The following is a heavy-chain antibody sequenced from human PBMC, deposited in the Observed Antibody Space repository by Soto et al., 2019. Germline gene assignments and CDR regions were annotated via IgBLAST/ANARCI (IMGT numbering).Heavy chain of an antibody. V-gene: IGHV3-48*03. J-gene: IGHJ4*02. CDR1: GFTFSSYE. D-gene: IGHD4-4*01. Sequence: ESGGGLTQPGGYLRLSCAASGFTFSSYEMNWVRQAPGKGPELVSYISSSSTTIYYADSVKGRFTTSRDHAKNSRNLQRNSLRAEDTAVYVCAIAASPFSSSYRFDYWGQGSLVTVSS. CDR2: ISSSSTTI. CDR3: AIAASPFSSSYRFDY.